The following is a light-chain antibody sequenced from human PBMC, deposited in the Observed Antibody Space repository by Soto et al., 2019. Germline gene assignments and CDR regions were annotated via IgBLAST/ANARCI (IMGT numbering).Light chain of an antibody. J-gene: IGKJ2*01. CDR2: DAS. CDR1: QSISRS. CDR3: HQYNSWPPGT. V-gene: IGKV3-15*01. Sequence: EMVMTQAPVTRSLSPGERATLPCRASQSISRSLAWYQQKPGQAPRLLISDASTRATGIPARFSGSGSGTEFTLTISSLQSEDFALYYCHQYNSWPPGTFGRGPRWIS.